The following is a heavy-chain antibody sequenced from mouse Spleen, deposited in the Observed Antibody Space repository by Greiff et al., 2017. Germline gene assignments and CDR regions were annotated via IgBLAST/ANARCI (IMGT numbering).Heavy chain of an antibody. CDR1: GFSLTSYG. CDR2: IWGGGST. J-gene: IGHJ4*01. D-gene: IGHD2-3*01. Sequence: VQRVESGPGLVAPSQSLSITCTVSGFSLTSYGVDWVRQPPGKGLEWLGVIWGGGSTNYNSALMSRLSISKDNSKSQVFLKMNSLQTDDTAMYYCAKHSYDGYYPYYAMDYWGQGTSVTVSS. CDR3: AKHSYDGYYPYYAMDY. V-gene: IGHV2-9*01.